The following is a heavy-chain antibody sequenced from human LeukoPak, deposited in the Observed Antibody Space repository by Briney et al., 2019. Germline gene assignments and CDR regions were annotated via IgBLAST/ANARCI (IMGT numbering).Heavy chain of an antibody. J-gene: IGHJ6*02. V-gene: IGHV4-59*08. CDR2: IYYSGST. CDR1: GASTSSYY. Sequence: SETLSLTCTVSGASTSSYYWSWIRQPPGKGLEWIGYIYYSGSTNYNPSLKSRVTISVDTSKNQFSLKLSSVTAADTAVYYCARHWDGSSSSGPHYYYYSLDVWGQGTTVTVSS. CDR3: ARHWDGSSSSGPHYYYYSLDV. D-gene: IGHD6-6*01.